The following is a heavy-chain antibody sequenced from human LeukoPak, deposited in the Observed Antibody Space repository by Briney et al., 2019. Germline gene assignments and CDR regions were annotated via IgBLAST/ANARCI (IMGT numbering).Heavy chain of an antibody. D-gene: IGHD4-17*01. CDR3: ARVMTVTQDDAFDI. CDR1: GGSIGTGDYY. Sequence: SETLSLTCTVSGGSIGTGDYYWSWIRQPPGKGLEWIGYIYYSGSTYYNPSLKSRVTISVDTSKNQFSLKLSSVTAADTAVYYCARVMTVTQDDAFDIWGQGTMVTVSS. CDR2: IYYSGST. J-gene: IGHJ3*02. V-gene: IGHV4-30-4*08.